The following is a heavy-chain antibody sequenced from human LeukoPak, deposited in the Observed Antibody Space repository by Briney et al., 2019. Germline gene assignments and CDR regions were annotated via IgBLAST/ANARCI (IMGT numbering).Heavy chain of an antibody. V-gene: IGHV4-61*02. CDR3: ARQEAIVVVLDAFDI. CDR1: GGSISSVSYY. CDR2: IYTSGST. D-gene: IGHD2-2*01. J-gene: IGHJ3*02. Sequence: TASETLSLTCTVSGGSISSVSYYWSWIREPAGKGLEWIGRIYTSGSTEYNPSLKSRVAISVDTSKNQFSLKLSSVTAADRAVYYCARQEAIVVVLDAFDIWGQGTMATVSS.